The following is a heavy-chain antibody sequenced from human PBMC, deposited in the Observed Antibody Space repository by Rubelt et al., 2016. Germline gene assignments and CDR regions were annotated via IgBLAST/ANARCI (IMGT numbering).Heavy chain of an antibody. CDR1: GGSISSSSYY. CDR3: ARFQLGGAFDI. D-gene: IGHD2-2*01. V-gene: IGHV4-39*01. CDR2: IYYSGST. Sequence: QLQLQESGPGLVKPSETLSLTCTVSGGSISSSSYYWGWIRQPPGKGLEWIGSIYYSGSTYYNPSLKSRVTISVDTSTNQFSLKLRSVSAAVTAVYYCARFQLGGAFDIWGQGTMVTVSS. J-gene: IGHJ3*02.